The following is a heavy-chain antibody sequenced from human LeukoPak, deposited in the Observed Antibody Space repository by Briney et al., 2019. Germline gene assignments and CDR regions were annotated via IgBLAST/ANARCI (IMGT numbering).Heavy chain of an antibody. CDR3: ARRSPGVRGVNDEGY. V-gene: IGHV3-21*01. J-gene: IGHJ4*02. Sequence: GGSLRLSCAASGFTFSDYSMNWVRQAPGKGLEWVSSISASSNYIYYADSVKGRFTISRDNAKNSLYLQMNSLRAEDTAVYYCARRSPGVRGVNDEGYWGQGTLVTVSS. CDR2: ISASSNYI. D-gene: IGHD3-10*01. CDR1: GFTFSDYS.